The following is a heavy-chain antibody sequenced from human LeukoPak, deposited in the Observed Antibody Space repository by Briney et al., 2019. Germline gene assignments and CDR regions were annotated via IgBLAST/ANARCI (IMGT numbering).Heavy chain of an antibody. CDR2: IYYGGST. D-gene: IGHD6-19*01. J-gene: IGHJ4*02. Sequence: SETLSLTCLGSGCFISKYYLSWIRQPPGKGLDWIGYIYYGGSTNYNPSLKSRFTISVDSSKTQFSLKLSSVTAADTAVYYCASVITGYSSGWSMYYFDYWGQGPLVTVSS. CDR1: GCFISKYY. V-gene: IGHV4-59*01. CDR3: ASVITGYSSGWSMYYFDY.